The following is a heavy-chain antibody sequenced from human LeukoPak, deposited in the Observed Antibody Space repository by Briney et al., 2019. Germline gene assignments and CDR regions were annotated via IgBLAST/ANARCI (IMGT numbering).Heavy chain of an antibody. D-gene: IGHD2-21*02. J-gene: IGHJ4*02. V-gene: IGHV3-53*01. CDR2: IYSGGST. Sequence: GSLRLSCAASGFTVSRYYISWVRQAPGKGLEWVSVIYSGGSTYYADSVKGRFTIPRDNSKNTLYLQMNSLRAEDTAVYYCARGDSVVTAAYWGQGTLVTVSS. CDR3: ARGDSVVTAAY. CDR1: GFTVSRYY.